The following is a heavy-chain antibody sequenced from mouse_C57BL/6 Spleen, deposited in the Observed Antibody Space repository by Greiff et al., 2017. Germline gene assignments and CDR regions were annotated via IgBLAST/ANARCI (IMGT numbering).Heavy chain of an antibody. D-gene: IGHD4-1*01. V-gene: IGHV6-3*01. Sequence: EVKLVASGGGLVQPGGSMKLSCVASGFTFSNYWMNWVRQSPEKGLEWVAQIRLKSDNYATHYAESVKGRFTISRDDSKSSVYLQMNNLRAEDTGIYYCTGANWDVWFAYWGQGTLVTVSA. CDR2: IRLKSDNYAT. J-gene: IGHJ3*01. CDR3: TGANWDVWFAY. CDR1: GFTFSNYW.